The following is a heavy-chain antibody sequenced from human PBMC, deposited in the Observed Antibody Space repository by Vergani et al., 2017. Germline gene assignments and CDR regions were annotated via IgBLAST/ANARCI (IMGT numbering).Heavy chain of an antibody. J-gene: IGHJ4*02. CDR2: ISGSGGST. CDR3: AKDKSSWYDCFDY. D-gene: IGHD6-13*01. V-gene: IGHV3-23*01. Sequence: EVQLLESGGGLVQPGGSLRLSCAASGFTFSSYAMSWVRQAPGKGLEWVSAISGSGGSTYYADSVKGRFTISRYNSKNTLYLQMNSLRAEDTAVYYCAKDKSSWYDCFDYWGQGTLVTVSS. CDR1: GFTFSSYA.